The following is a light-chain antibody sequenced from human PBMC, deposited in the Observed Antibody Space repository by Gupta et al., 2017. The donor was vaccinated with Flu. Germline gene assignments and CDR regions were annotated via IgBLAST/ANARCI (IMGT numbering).Light chain of an antibody. CDR1: QRVSSF. CDR2: DAS. J-gene: IGKJ1*01. CDR3: QLRRT. V-gene: IGKV3-11*01. Sequence: IVWTQSPVTLSLSPGERANLSCRASQRVSSFLAWYQQKPGQAPRLLIYDASNRATGTPARFRGSGSGTDFSLTISSLEPEDFAVYYSQLRRTFGQGTKVEIK.